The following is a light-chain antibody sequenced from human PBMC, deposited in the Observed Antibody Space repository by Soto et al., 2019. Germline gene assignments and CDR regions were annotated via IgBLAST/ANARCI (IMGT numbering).Light chain of an antibody. J-gene: IGLJ3*02. CDR1: SGSVSILSY. CDR2: STN. V-gene: IGLV8-61*01. CDR3: AVYLEIGNMV. Sequence: QTVVTQEPSFSVSPGGTVTLTCGLTSGSVSILSYPSWYQQTPGQAPRTLIYSTNTRSSGVPARFSGAILGTKAALTIAGALADDDSHDYCAVYLEIGNMVFGGGTKLTVL.